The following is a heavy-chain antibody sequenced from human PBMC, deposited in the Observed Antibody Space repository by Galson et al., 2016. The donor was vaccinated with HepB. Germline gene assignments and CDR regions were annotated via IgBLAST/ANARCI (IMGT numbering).Heavy chain of an antibody. V-gene: IGHV1-18*01. CDR2: ISAYNGNT. CDR3: ARLQGGCLSTSCHLGYFSSHYSYAMDV. D-gene: IGHD2-2*01. Sequence: SVKVSCKASGYTFTNYGINWVRQAPGQGLEWMGWISAYNGNTNFAQKLQGRVTMTTDTSTSTAYMELRSLRSDDTAVYYCARLQGGCLSTSCHLGYFSSHYSYAMDVWGQGTTVTVSS. CDR1: GYTFTNYG. J-gene: IGHJ6*02.